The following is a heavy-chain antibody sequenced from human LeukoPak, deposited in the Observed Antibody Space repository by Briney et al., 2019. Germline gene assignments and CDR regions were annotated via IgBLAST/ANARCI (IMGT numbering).Heavy chain of an antibody. J-gene: IGHJ3*02. CDR1: GYTLTELS. CDR3: ATVPNPGWYYAFDI. CDR2: FDPEDGET. V-gene: IGHV1-24*01. D-gene: IGHD6-19*01. Sequence: ASVRVSCKVSGYTLTELSMHWVRQAPGKGLEWMGGFDPEDGETIYAQKFQGRVTMTEDTSTDTAYMELSSLRSEDTAVYYCATVPNPGWYYAFDIWGQGTMVTVSS.